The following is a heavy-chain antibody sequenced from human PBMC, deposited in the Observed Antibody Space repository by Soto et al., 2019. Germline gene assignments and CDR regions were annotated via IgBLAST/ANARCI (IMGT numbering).Heavy chain of an antibody. CDR2: ISTYNGDT. D-gene: IGHD2-8*01. J-gene: IGHJ6*02. V-gene: IGHV1-18*01. CDR1: GYTFTTYD. CDR3: ARDPYNVLMVNAPNLYGMDV. Sequence: ASVKVSCKASGYTFTTYDMSWVRQAPGQGLEWMGRISTYNGDTNYPQSLQGRLTMTTDTSTNTAYMELRSLRSDDTAVYYCARDPYNVLMVNAPNLYGMDVWGQGTTVTVSS.